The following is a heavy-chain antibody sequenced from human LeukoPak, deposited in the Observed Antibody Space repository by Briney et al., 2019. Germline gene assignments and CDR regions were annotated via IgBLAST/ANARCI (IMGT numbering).Heavy chain of an antibody. CDR3: ARLKVGTTHPDY. Sequence: KTSETLSLTCTVSGGSISSSSHSWGWIRQPPGKGLEWTGSIYYTGRTYYNPSLKSRVTISVDTSKNQFSLKLSSVTAADTAVYYCARLKVGTTHPDYWGQGTLVTVSS. D-gene: IGHD1-26*01. CDR1: GGSISSSSHS. J-gene: IGHJ4*02. CDR2: IYYTGRT. V-gene: IGHV4-39*01.